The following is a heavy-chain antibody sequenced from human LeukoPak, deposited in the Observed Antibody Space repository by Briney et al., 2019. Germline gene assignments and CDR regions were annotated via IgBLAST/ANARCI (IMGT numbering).Heavy chain of an antibody. D-gene: IGHD2-15*01. Sequence: GGSLRLSCVASAFTFNNYWMHWVRQAPGKGLVWVSRIKGDGSSTNYADSVRGRFTISRDNAKNTLYLQMNSLRAEDTAVYYCARGQSSIKYCSGGSCYGYNWFDPWGQGTLVTVSS. CDR1: AFTFNNYW. J-gene: IGHJ5*02. CDR3: ARGQSSIKYCSGGSCYGYNWFDP. CDR2: IKGDGSST. V-gene: IGHV3-74*01.